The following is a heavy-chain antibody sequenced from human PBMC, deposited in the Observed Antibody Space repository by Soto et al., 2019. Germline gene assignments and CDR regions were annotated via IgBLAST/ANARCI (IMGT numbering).Heavy chain of an antibody. J-gene: IGHJ4*02. Sequence: EVQLVESGGGWVQPGRSLRLSCAASGFTFDDYAMHWVSQAPGKGLERVSGIAFNSGNTAYADSVKGRFTISRDNAKNSLYLQINSLRAEDTALYYCAKDLRTSWIFGNFDSWGQGTLVTVSS. CDR3: AKDLRTSWIFGNFDS. D-gene: IGHD3-3*01. CDR1: GFTFDDYA. CDR2: IAFNSGNT. V-gene: IGHV3-9*01.